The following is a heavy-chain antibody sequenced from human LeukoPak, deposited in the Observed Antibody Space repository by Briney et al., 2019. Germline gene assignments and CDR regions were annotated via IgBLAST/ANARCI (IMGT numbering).Heavy chain of an antibody. CDR3: ARGYFTYYYDSSGYYFDY. CDR1: GFTFSSCA. CDR2: ISGSATNT. J-gene: IGHJ4*02. V-gene: IGHV3-23*01. D-gene: IGHD3-22*01. Sequence: GGSLRLSCAASGFTFSSCAMSWVRQAPGKGPEWVSAISGSATNTYYADSVKGRFTISRDNSKNTLYLQMNSLRAEDTAVYYCARGYFTYYYDSSGYYFDYWGQGTLVTVSS.